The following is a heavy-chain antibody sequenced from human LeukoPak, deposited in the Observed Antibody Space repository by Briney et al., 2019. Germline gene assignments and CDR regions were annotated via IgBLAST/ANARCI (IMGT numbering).Heavy chain of an antibody. CDR1: GFTFSSYG. D-gene: IGHD3-16*01. CDR2: IWYGGSNK. V-gene: IGHV3-33*01. J-gene: IGHJ6*02. CDR3: ARGMITFGSPVFYYGMDV. Sequence: PGRSLRLSCAASGFTFSSYGMHWVRQAPGKGLEWVAVIWYGGSNKYYADSVKGRFTISRDNSKNTLYLQMNSLRAEDTAVYYCARGMITFGSPVFYYGMDVWGQGTTVTVSS.